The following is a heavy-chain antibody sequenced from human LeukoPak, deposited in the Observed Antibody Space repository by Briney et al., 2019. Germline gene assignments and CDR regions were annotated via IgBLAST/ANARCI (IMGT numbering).Heavy chain of an antibody. D-gene: IGHD1-26*01. CDR3: ARDPLVTRGSYRSIYFDY. V-gene: IGHV4-38-2*02. CDR2: MYHSGST. CDR1: DYSISSGYY. Sequence: PSETLSLTCTVSDYSISSGYYWGWIRQSPGKGLEWIGSMYHSGSTYYNPSLKRRVTISVDTSKNQFSLKLSSVTAADTAVYYCARDPLVTRGSYRSIYFDYWGQGTLVTVSS. J-gene: IGHJ4*02.